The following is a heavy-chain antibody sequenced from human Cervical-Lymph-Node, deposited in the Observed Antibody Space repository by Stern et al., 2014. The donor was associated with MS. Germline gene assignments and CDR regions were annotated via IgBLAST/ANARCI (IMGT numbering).Heavy chain of an antibody. J-gene: IGHJ4*02. CDR1: GFAFSTYG. CDR3: ARGSDWYPLDY. D-gene: IGHD6-19*01. Sequence: QVQLVESGGGVVQPGRSLRLSCSPSGFAFSTYGMHWVRQAPGKGLEWVALISFDGAKTYYADAVKGRFTISRDNPKNTLYLQMKSLRGEDTAVYYCARGSDWYPLDYWGQGTLVTGSS. CDR2: ISFDGAKT. V-gene: IGHV3-30*03.